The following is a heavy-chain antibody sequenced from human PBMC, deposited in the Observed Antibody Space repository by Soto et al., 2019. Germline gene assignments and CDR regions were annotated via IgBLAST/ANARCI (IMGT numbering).Heavy chain of an antibody. CDR2: ISTYNGNT. Sequence: ASVKVSCKASGYGFMNYGISWVRQAPGQGLEWMGWISTYNGNTDYAQKFQDRVTMTADASINTAYMELRNLRSDDTAVYYCARGWDYTDYYGDFWGQGTQVTVSS. J-gene: IGHJ4*02. D-gene: IGHD4-17*01. V-gene: IGHV1-18*01. CDR3: ARGWDYTDYYGDF. CDR1: GYGFMNYG.